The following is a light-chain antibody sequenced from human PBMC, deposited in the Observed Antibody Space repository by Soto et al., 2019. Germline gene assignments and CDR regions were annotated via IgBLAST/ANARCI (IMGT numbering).Light chain of an antibody. J-gene: IGKJ1*01. CDR3: QQYNNWHL. CDR1: QSVSSN. Sequence: EIVMTQSPATLSVSPGERATLSCRASQSVSSNLAWYQQKPGQAPGLLIYGASTRATGIPARFSGSGSGTEFTLTISSLQSEDFAVYYCQQYNNWHLFGQGTKVEIK. CDR2: GAS. V-gene: IGKV3-15*01.